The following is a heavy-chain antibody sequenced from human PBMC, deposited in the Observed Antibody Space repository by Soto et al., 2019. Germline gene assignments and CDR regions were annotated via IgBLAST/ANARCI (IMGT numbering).Heavy chain of an antibody. J-gene: IGHJ4*02. V-gene: IGHV1-18*01. Sequence: GASVKVSCKASGGTFSTYTITWVRQAPGQGLEWMGWISAYNGNTNYAQKLQGRVTMTTDTSTSTAYMELRSLRSDDTAVYYCARGNYDILTGPLCYWGQGTLVTVSS. CDR1: GGTFSTYT. CDR2: ISAYNGNT. D-gene: IGHD3-9*01. CDR3: ARGNYDILTGPLCY.